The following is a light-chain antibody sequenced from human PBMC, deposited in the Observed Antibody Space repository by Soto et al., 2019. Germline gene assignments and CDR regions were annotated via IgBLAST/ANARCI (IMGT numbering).Light chain of an antibody. J-gene: IGKJ2*01. Sequence: DIQLTQSPFFLSASVGDRVTITCRASQSISGYLNWYQQKPGKAPKLLIYTSSTLHSGVPSRFRGSGSGTDFTLTITSLQPEDFETFYCQQTYSGPPTFGQGTKVDIK. CDR2: TSS. V-gene: IGKV1-39*01. CDR3: QQTYSGPPT. CDR1: QSISGY.